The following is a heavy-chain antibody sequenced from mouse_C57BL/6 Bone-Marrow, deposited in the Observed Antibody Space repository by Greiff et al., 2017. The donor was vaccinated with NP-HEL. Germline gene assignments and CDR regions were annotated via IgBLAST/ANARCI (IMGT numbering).Heavy chain of an antibody. J-gene: IGHJ2*01. CDR1: GYAFSSSW. V-gene: IGHV1-82*01. Sequence: VKLQESGPELVKPGASVKISCKASGYAFSSSWMNWVKQRPGKGLEWIGRIYPGDGDTNYNGKFKGKATLTADKSSSTAYMQLSSLTSEDSAVYVCARKGKLGRKGFDYWGQGTTLTVSS. CDR3: ARKGKLGRKGFDY. CDR2: IYPGDGDT. D-gene: IGHD4-1*01.